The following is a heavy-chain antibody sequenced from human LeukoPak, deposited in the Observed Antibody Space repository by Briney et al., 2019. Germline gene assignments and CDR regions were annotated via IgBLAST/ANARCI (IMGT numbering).Heavy chain of an antibody. V-gene: IGHV1-2*02. CDR1: GYTFTGYY. CDR3: ARDVVAAAANYYYYYMDV. Sequence: ASVKVSCKASGYTFTGYYMHWLRQAPGQGLEWMGWINPNSGGTNYAQKFQGRVTMTRDTSISTAYMELSRLRSDDTAVYYWARDVVAAAANYYYYYMDVWGKGTTVTVSS. J-gene: IGHJ6*03. CDR2: INPNSGGT. D-gene: IGHD6-13*01.